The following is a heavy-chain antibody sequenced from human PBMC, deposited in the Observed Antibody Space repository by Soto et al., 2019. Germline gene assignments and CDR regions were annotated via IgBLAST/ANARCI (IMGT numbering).Heavy chain of an antibody. V-gene: IGHV4-39*01. CDR2: IYYSGST. Sequence: SETLSITCTFSVGSISISSYDWGWIRQPPGKGLEWIGSIYYSGSTYYNPSLKSRVTISVDTSKNQFSLKLSSVTAADTAVYYCARPLAGTGYSYYYGMDVWGQGTPVTVSS. CDR3: ARPLAGTGYSYYYGMDV. D-gene: IGHD6-19*01. J-gene: IGHJ6*01. CDR1: VGSISISSYD.